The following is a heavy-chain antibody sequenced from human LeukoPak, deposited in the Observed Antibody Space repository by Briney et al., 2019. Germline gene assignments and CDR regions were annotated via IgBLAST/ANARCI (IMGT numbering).Heavy chain of an antibody. J-gene: IGHJ6*03. Sequence: ASVKVSCKASGYTFTSYDINWVRQATGQGLEWMGWMNPNSGNTGYAQKFQGRVTMTRNTSISTAYMELSSLRSEDTAVYYCARGDNWNYDYYYYYMDVWGKGTTATVSS. V-gene: IGHV1-8*01. CDR2: MNPNSGNT. CDR3: ARGDNWNYDYYYYYMDV. CDR1: GYTFTSYD. D-gene: IGHD1-7*01.